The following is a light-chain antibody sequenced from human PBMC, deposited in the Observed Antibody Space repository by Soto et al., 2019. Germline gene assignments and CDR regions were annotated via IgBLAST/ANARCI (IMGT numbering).Light chain of an antibody. CDR1: QSVSSN. J-gene: IGKJ3*01. V-gene: IGKV1-39*01. CDR2: GAS. Sequence: DIPMTQSPSSLSASVGDSVTIACRASQSVSSNLNWYQQKPGKAPKLLIYGASGLETGVPSRFSGRGSGTDFTLTISSLQPEDFATYYCQQSYSSVFTFGPGTKVDIK. CDR3: QQSYSSVFT.